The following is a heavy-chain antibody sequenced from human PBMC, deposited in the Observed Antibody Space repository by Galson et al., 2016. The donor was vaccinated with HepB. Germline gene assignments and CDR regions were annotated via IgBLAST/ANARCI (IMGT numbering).Heavy chain of an antibody. D-gene: IGHD3-22*01. J-gene: IGHJ1*01. CDR3: ARADSSSYGYYFQH. CDR1: GGTFSSYA. V-gene: IGHV1-69*13. Sequence: SVKVSCKASGGTFSSYAFSWVRQAPGQGLEWMGGIIPILNPAKYAQKFHGRVTTTADESSSTAHMELSSLRSEDTAVNYCARADSSSYGYYFQHWGQGTLVTVSS. CDR2: IIPILNPA.